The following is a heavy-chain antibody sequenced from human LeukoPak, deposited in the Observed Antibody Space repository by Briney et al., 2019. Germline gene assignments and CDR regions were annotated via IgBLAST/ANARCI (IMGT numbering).Heavy chain of an antibody. CDR3: ARDNSSSWYEEFDY. CDR2: IDTAGDT. V-gene: IGHV3-13*01. CDR1: GFTFSRYD. Sequence: PGGSLRLSCAASGFTFSRYDMHWVRQATGKGLEWVSTIDTAGDTYYPGSVKGRFTISRENAKNSLYLQMSSLRAGDTAVYYCARDNSSSWYEEFDYWGQGTLVTVSS. J-gene: IGHJ4*02. D-gene: IGHD6-13*01.